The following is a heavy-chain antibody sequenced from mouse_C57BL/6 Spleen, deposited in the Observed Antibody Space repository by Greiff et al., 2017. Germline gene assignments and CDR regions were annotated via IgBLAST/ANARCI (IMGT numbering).Heavy chain of an antibody. J-gene: IGHJ3*01. D-gene: IGHD2-13*01. Sequence: QVQLLQSGAELVRPGTSVKVSCKASGYAFTNYLIAWVKQRPGQGLEWIGVINPGSGGTNYPEKFKGKVTRSEDKASSTAYMQLSSLTSEDSAVYFCARYYSDYEVFAYWGQGTLVTVSA. CDR3: ARYYSDYEVFAY. V-gene: IGHV1-54*01. CDR1: GYAFTNYL. CDR2: INPGSGGT.